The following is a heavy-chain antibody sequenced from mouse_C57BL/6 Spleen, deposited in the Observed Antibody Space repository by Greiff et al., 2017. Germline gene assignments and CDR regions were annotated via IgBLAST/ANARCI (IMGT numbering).Heavy chain of an antibody. CDR3: ARHLIDGDHCDY. CDR2: ISSGGSYP. J-gene: IGHJ2*01. Sequence: EVKLVESGGDLVKPGGSLKLSCAASGFTFSSYGMSWVRQTPDKRLEWVSTISSGGSYPYSPDRLRGRFTRSRDNAKNTLYLQMSSLKSEDTAMYYCARHLIDGDHCDYWGQGTTLTVSS. CDR1: GFTFSSYG. D-gene: IGHD2-13*01. V-gene: IGHV5-6*01.